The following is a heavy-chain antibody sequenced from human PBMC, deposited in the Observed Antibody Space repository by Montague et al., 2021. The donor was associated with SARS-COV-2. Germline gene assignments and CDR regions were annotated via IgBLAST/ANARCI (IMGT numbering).Heavy chain of an antibody. CDR2: ISYSGAT. Sequence: SKTLSLTCTASGGSMSTTTHYWGWIRQPPGRGLEWIGTISYSGATYYNPSLKSRVTISLDTSKTQSSLQLTSVTAADTAVYYCVREQNLSWFYYWGQGTLVSVSS. J-gene: IGHJ4*02. D-gene: IGHD3-10*01. V-gene: IGHV4-39*07. CDR3: VREQNLSWFYY. CDR1: GGSMSTTTHY.